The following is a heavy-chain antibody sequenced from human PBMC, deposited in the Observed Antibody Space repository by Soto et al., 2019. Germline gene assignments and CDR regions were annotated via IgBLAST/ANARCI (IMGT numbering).Heavy chain of an antibody. J-gene: IGHJ4*02. CDR3: ARVKGGSGGKGDPFDF. CDR2: IYGDGTGT. D-gene: IGHD2-15*01. CDR1: GFSFSCYW. Sequence: GSLRLSCVASGFSFSCYWMHGVRQRPGGGLAWVSNIYGDGTGTYADSVKGRFTISRDDSKSTIYLQMNSLRADDTAVYYCARVKGGSGGKGDPFDFWGQGTLVTVSS. V-gene: IGHV3-74*01.